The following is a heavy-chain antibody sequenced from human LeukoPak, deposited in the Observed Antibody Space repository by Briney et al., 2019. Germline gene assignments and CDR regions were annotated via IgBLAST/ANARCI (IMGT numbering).Heavy chain of an antibody. D-gene: IGHD3-10*01. J-gene: IGHJ3*02. CDR3: ARRAMVRGVLDAFDI. Sequence: GESLKISCKGSGYSFTSYWIGWVRQMPGKGLEWMGIIHPGDSDTRYSPSFQGQVTISADKSISTAYLQWSSLKASDTAMYYCARRAMVRGVLDAFDIWGQGTMVTVSS. CDR2: IHPGDSDT. CDR1: GYSFTSYW. V-gene: IGHV5-51*01.